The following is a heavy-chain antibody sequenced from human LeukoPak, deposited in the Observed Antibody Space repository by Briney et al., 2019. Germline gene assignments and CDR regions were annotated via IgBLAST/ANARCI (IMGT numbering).Heavy chain of an antibody. D-gene: IGHD3-22*01. Sequence: GGSLRLSCAASGFTFSSYWMSWVRQAPGKGLEWVAVIWYDGSNKYYADSVKGRFTISRDNSKNTLYLQMNSLRAEDTAVYYCARDSVNYYDSSGLPDYWGQGTLVTVSS. V-gene: IGHV3-33*08. CDR3: ARDSVNYYDSSGLPDY. CDR2: IWYDGSNK. CDR1: GFTFSSYW. J-gene: IGHJ4*02.